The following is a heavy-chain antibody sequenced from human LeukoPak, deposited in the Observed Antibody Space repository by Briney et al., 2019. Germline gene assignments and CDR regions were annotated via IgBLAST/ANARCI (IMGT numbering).Heavy chain of an antibody. D-gene: IGHD1-1*01. CDR3: ARDSARYSSWFDP. V-gene: IGHV4-30-4*01. J-gene: IGHJ5*02. CDR2: IYYSGST. Sequence: SQTLSLTCTVSGGSISSGDYYWSWIRQPPGKGLEWIGYIYYSGSTYYNPSLKSRVTISVDTSKNQFSLKLSSVTAADTAVYYCARDSARYSSWFDPWGQGTLVTVSS. CDR1: GGSISSGDYY.